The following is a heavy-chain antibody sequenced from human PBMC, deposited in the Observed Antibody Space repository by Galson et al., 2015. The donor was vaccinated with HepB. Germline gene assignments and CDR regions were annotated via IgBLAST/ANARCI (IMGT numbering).Heavy chain of an antibody. CDR2: IKSKTDGGTT. J-gene: IGHJ6*02. Sequence: SLRLSCAASGFTFSNAWMSWVRQAPGKGLEWVGRIKSKTDGGTTDYAAPVKGRFTISRDDSKNTLYLQMNSLKTEDTAVYYCTTVVGRYYNNYYYYGMDVWGQGTTVTVSS. CDR1: GFTFSNAW. CDR3: TTVVGRYYNNYYYYGMDV. V-gene: IGHV3-15*01. D-gene: IGHD3-10*01.